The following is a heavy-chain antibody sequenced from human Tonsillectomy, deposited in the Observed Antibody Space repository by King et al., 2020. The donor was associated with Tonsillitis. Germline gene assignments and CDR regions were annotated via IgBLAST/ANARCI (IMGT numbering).Heavy chain of an antibody. CDR1: GGSIGGFY. CDR2: ISHSGST. D-gene: IGHD1-26*01. V-gene: IGHV4-59*08. Sequence: QLQESGPGLVKPSETLSLTCTVSGGSIGGFYWSWIRQPPGKGLEWIGYISHSGSTNYNPSLKSRVTVSVDTSKNQFSLKLSSVTAADTAVYYCARHGVVAALGLIDYWGQGTLVTVSS. J-gene: IGHJ4*02. CDR3: ARHGVVAALGLIDY.